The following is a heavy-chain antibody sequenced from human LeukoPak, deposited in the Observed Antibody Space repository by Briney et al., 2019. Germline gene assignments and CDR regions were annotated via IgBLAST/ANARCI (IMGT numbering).Heavy chain of an antibody. J-gene: IGHJ6*02. V-gene: IGHV3-33*01. CDR1: GFTFSTYG. D-gene: IGHD3-10*01. CDR3: ARVLGRNYGSGSYIGLDV. Sequence: GTSLRLSCAASGFTFSTYGIHWVRQAPGKGLEWVALIWYDGSNKYYTDSVKGRFTISRDNSKNTLYLQMSSLRVEDTAVYYCARVLGRNYGSGSYIGLDVWGQGTTVTVSS. CDR2: IWYDGSNK.